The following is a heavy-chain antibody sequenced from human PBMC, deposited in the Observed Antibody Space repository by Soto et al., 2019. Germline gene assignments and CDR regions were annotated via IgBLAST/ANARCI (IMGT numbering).Heavy chain of an antibody. D-gene: IGHD3-10*01. CDR1: GFLFNSYG. CDR2: ISSTSTYI. Sequence: EVQLVESGGGLAKPGGSLRLSCAASGFLFNSYGMNWVRLSPGRGLEWISSISSTSTYIEYADSVKGRFIISRDNAENSLFLQMSSLRAEDTAVYYCTRDRPPGMVFPDFDFWGQGALVTVSS. CDR3: TRDRPPGMVFPDFDF. V-gene: IGHV3-21*01. J-gene: IGHJ4*02.